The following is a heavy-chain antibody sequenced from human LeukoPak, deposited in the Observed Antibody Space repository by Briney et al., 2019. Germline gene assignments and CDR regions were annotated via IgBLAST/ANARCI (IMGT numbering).Heavy chain of an antibody. V-gene: IGHV1-18*04. CDR1: GYTFTYYV. Sequence: ASVKVSCKTSGYTFTYYVISWVRQAPGQGLEGRGWINAYNGNPNDAPRFKGRVTMTTDTSTSTAYMELRSLRSDDTSVYYCARGDKPYDCWGQGTLVSVSS. CDR3: ARGDKPYDC. J-gene: IGHJ4*02. CDR2: INAYNGNP.